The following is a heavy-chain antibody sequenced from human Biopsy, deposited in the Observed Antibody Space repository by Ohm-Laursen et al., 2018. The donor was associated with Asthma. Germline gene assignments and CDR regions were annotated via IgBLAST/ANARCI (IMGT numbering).Heavy chain of an antibody. Sequence: SLRLSCAASGFSFSSYAMHWVRQAPGKGLEWVALITYDGSKTIYGDSVRGRFTVSRDSSTNTLYLQMSSLRPEDTAVYYWAREGVFCGGVCYSPPDFWGQGTLVTVSS. D-gene: IGHD2-21*02. V-gene: IGHV3-30*15. CDR2: ITYDGSKT. CDR3: AREGVFCGGVCYSPPDF. J-gene: IGHJ4*02. CDR1: GFSFSSYA.